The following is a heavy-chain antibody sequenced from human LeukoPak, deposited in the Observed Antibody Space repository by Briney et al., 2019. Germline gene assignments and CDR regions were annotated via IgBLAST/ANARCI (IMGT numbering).Heavy chain of an antibody. J-gene: IGHJ3*02. Sequence: ASVKVSCKASGYTFTSYDINWVRQATGQGLEWMGWMNPNSGNTGYAQKFQGRVTMTRNTSISTAYMKLSSLRSEDTAVYYCARDPGDSSGPDSDAFDIWGQGTMVTVSS. CDR1: GYTFTSYD. V-gene: IGHV1-8*01. CDR2: MNPNSGNT. CDR3: ARDPGDSSGPDSDAFDI. D-gene: IGHD3-22*01.